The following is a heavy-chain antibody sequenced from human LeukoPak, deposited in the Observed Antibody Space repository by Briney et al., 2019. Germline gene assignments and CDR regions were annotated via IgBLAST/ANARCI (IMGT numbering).Heavy chain of an antibody. CDR1: GGSISGSSYN. D-gene: IGHD1-1*01. J-gene: IGHJ5*02. V-gene: IGHV4-39*01. CDR2: IYYSGST. Sequence: SETLSLTCTVSGGSISGSSYNCVWIRQPPGKGLEWIGTIYYSGSTYYNPSLKSRVTVSVDTSKNQFSLNLGSVTAADTAVYYCARRTATGRFDPWGQGTLVAVSS. CDR3: ARRTATGRFDP.